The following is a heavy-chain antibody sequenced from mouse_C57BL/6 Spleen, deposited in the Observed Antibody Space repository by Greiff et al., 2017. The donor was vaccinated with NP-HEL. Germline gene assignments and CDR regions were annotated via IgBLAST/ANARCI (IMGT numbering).Heavy chain of an antibody. CDR1: GYTFTDYN. CDR2: INPNNGGT. Sequence: VQLQQSGPELVKPGASVKIPCKASGYTFTDYNMDWVKQSHGKSLEWIGDINPNNGGTIYNQKFKGKATLTVDKSSSTAYMELRSLTSEDTAVYYCEREMVTTGDYYAMDYWGQGTSVTVSS. J-gene: IGHJ4*01. V-gene: IGHV1-18*01. D-gene: IGHD2-2*01. CDR3: EREMVTTGDYYAMDY.